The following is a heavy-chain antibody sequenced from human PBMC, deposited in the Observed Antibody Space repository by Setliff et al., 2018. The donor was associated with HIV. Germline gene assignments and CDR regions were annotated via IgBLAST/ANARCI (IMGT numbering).Heavy chain of an antibody. J-gene: IGHJ6*03. CDR3: ARGFSGDYLFTGYLDV. Sequence: PSETLSLTCAVYGGSFSGFYWNWIRQAPGKGLEWIGEINHSRRTKYSPSLKSRVTISVDTSKNQFSLKLSSVTAADTAFYYCARGFSGDYLFTGYLDVWGKGTTVTVSS. V-gene: IGHV4-34*01. CDR2: INHSRRT. D-gene: IGHD3-22*01. CDR1: GGSFSGFY.